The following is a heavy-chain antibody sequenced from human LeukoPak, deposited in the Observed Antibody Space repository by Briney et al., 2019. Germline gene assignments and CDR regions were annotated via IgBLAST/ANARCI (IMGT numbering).Heavy chain of an antibody. V-gene: IGHV4-30-4*08. J-gene: IGHJ6*03. Sequence: SQILSLTCTVSGGAISSGDYYWSWICQPPGKGLEWIGYIYYSGSTYYNPSLKSRVTISLDTSKTQFSLTLSSVTAADTAVYYCARGSSSDYDFWSGYSAGYYYYYYMDVWGKGTTVTVSS. D-gene: IGHD3-3*01. CDR3: ARGSSSDYDFWSGYSAGYYYYYYMDV. CDR1: GGAISSGDYY. CDR2: IYYSGST.